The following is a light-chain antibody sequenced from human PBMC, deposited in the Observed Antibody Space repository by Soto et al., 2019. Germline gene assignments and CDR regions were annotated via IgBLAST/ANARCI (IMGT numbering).Light chain of an antibody. V-gene: IGKV1-27*01. CDR2: AAS. Sequence: DIHMTHSPSSLSASFGDRVTITFRASQGISNYLAWYQQKPGKVPRLLMYAASTLQSGVPSRFSGSGSGTDFTLTINSLQPEDVGTYYCQKYNSAPLTFGQGTRLEIK. CDR3: QKYNSAPLT. CDR1: QGISNY. J-gene: IGKJ5*01.